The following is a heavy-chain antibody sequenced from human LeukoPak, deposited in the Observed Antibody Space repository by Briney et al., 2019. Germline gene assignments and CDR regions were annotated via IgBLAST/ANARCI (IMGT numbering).Heavy chain of an antibody. J-gene: IGHJ6*03. CDR3: ARCPYYYMDV. CDR2: INHSGST. Sequence: SETLSLTCAVYGGSFSGYYWSWIRQPPGKGLEWIGEINHSGSTNYNPSLKSQVTISVDTSKNQFSLKLSSVTAADTAVYYCARCPYYYMDVWGKGTLVTVSS. CDR1: GGSFSGYY. V-gene: IGHV4-34*01.